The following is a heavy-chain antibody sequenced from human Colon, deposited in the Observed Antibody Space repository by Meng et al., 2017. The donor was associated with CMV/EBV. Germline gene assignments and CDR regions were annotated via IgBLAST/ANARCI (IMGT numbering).Heavy chain of an antibody. CDR1: GLNFNACD. J-gene: IGHJ4*02. D-gene: IGHD1-14*01. CDR3: ASHTHYAGNPPGTHNC. V-gene: IGHV3-9*01. CDR2: TSWNSGRE. Sequence: SLKISCVGSGLNFNACDMRWVRQPPWKGLEWVASTSWNSGREAYGDSVKGRFTISRDNANNVLYLQMDSLRADDTAVYYCASHTHYAGNPPGTHNCWGQGTLVTVSS.